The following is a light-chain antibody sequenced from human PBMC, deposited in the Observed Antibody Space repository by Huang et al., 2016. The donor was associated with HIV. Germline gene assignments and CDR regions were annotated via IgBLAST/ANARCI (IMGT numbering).Light chain of an antibody. J-gene: IGKJ2*01. CDR1: QNVSRY. V-gene: IGKV3-11*01. Sequence: EVVLTQSPATLSLSPGERATLSCRASQNVSRYLDGYQQKPGEATRLLIYDAANRDTGIPARFSGSGAGTDFNLHISSLEPEDFAVYYCQQRSNWPPYTFGQGTKLEIK. CDR3: QQRSNWPPYT. CDR2: DAA.